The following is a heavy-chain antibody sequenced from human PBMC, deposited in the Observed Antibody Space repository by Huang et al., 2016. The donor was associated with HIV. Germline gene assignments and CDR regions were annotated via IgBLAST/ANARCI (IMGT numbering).Heavy chain of an antibody. CDR2: INHLGRP. J-gene: IGHJ5*02. D-gene: IGHD3-10*01. Sequence: QVHLQQWGAGLLESAEPLSLTCAVYGGSLSGYYWSWLRQTPGKGLEWIGEINHLGRPNYNPALKSRVSISMDGSKKQFSLKLRYISDADTAVYFCARDATKNPRGWFDPWGQGTLVTVSS. CDR1: GGSLSGYY. V-gene: IGHV4-34*02. CDR3: ARDATKNPRGWFDP.